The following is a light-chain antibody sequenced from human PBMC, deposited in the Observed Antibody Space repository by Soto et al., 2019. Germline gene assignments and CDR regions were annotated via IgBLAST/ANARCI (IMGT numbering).Light chain of an antibody. CDR3: QHSYNNPRT. Sequence: DIQMTQSPSSLSASVGDRVTITCRASQSITTYLNWYQQKPGKAPKLLIYGASSLQSGVPSRFSGSGSGTDFTLTISSLQPEDFATYYCQHSYNNPRTFGGGTKVETK. V-gene: IGKV1-39*01. CDR1: QSITTY. CDR2: GAS. J-gene: IGKJ4*01.